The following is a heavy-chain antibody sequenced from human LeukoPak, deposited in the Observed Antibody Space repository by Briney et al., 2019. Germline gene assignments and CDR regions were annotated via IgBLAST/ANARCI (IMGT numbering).Heavy chain of an antibody. Sequence: PGGSLRLSCAASGFTFSSYGMHWVRQAPGKGLEWVAVISYDGSNKYYADSVKGRFTISRDNSKNTLYLQMNSLRAEDTAVYYCAKSQHYYDSSGYYYPMLDWGQGTLVTVSS. CDR3: AKSQHYYDSSGYYYPMLD. J-gene: IGHJ4*02. D-gene: IGHD3-22*01. V-gene: IGHV3-30*18. CDR2: ISYDGSNK. CDR1: GFTFSSYG.